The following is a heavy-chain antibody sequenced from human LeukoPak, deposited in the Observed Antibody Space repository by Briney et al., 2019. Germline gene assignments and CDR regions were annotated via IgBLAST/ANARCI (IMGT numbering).Heavy chain of an antibody. Sequence: GGSLRLSCAASGFTFTSYSMNWVRQAPGKGLEWVSSISSRSLYIYYADSVKGRFTISRDNAKNSLYLQMNDLRAEDTAVYYCARDHRSGGSCYSTRVLFDYWGQGTLVTVSS. D-gene: IGHD2-15*01. J-gene: IGHJ4*02. CDR1: GFTFTSYS. CDR3: ARDHRSGGSCYSTRVLFDY. CDR2: ISSRSLYI. V-gene: IGHV3-21*01.